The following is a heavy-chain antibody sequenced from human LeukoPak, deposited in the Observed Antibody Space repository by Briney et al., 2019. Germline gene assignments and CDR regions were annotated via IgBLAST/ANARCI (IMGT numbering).Heavy chain of an antibody. D-gene: IGHD1-1*01. J-gene: IGHJ2*01. CDR3: ARDPQVPQANWYFDL. CDR1: GGSISSSSYY. V-gene: IGHV4-39*07. CDR2: IYYSGST. Sequence: SETLSLTCTVSGGSISSSSYYWGWIRQPPGKGLEWIGSIYYSGSTYYNPSLKSRVTISVDTSKNQFSLKLSSVTAADTAVYYCARDPQVPQANWYFDLWGRGTLVTVSS.